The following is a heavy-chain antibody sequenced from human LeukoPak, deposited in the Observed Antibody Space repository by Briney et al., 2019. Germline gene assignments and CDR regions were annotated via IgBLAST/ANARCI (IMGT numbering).Heavy chain of an antibody. V-gene: IGHV1-46*01. Sequence: GASVKVSCKASVYTFTSYYMHWVRQAPGQRLEWMGIINPSGCSTSYAQKFQGRVTMTRDTSTSTVYMELSSLRSEDTAVYYCARDRRVVVPAATYYYGMDVWGQGTTVTVSS. CDR1: VYTFTSYY. D-gene: IGHD2-2*01. CDR3: ARDRRVVVPAATYYYGMDV. J-gene: IGHJ6*02. CDR2: INPSGCST.